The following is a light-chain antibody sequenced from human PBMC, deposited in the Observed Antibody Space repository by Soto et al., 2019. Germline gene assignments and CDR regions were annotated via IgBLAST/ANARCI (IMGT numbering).Light chain of an antibody. CDR3: SSYVGTNSYV. Sequence: QSVLTQPPSPSGSPGQSVTISCTGTSRDVGGYNYVSWYQHHPGKAPKLIIYEVYKRPSGVPDRFSGSKSGNTAALTVSGLQAEDEADYYCSSYVGTNSYVFGTGTKVTVL. CDR2: EVY. CDR1: SRDVGGYNY. V-gene: IGLV2-8*01. J-gene: IGLJ1*01.